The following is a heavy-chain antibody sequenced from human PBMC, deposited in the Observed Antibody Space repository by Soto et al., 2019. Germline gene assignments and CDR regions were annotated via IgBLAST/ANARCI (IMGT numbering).Heavy chain of an antibody. CDR1: GGTFSSYA. CDR3: ARVGCSSTSCLYYYYYGMDV. Sequence: QVQLVQSGAEVKKPGSSVKVSCKASGGTFSSYAISWVRQAPGQGLEWMGGIIPIFGTANYAQKFQGRVTITADESTSTAYMELSSLRSEDTAVYYCARVGCSSTSCLYYYYYGMDVWGHGTTVTVSS. CDR2: IIPIFGTA. J-gene: IGHJ6*02. D-gene: IGHD2-2*01. V-gene: IGHV1-69*01.